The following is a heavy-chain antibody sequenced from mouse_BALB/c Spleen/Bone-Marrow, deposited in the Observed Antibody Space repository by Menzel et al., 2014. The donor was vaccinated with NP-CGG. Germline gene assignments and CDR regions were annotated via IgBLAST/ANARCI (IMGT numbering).Heavy chain of an antibody. Sequence: QVHVKQSGAELVKPGASVKLSCKASGYTFTSYWMHRVKQRPGQGLEWIGGINPSNGRTNYNEKFKSKATLTVDKSSSTAYMQLSSLTSEDSAVYYCARTDFDYWGQGTTLTVSS. CDR2: INPSNGRT. CDR3: ARTDFDY. V-gene: IGHV1S81*02. J-gene: IGHJ2*01. CDR1: GYTFTSYW.